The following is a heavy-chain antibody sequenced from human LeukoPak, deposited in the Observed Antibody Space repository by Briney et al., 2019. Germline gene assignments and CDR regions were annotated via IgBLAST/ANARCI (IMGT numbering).Heavy chain of an antibody. CDR2: IKQDGSEK. CDR3: ARRDHGDYGEEY. J-gene: IGHJ4*02. V-gene: IGHV3-7*01. CDR1: GFTFSSYA. Sequence: PGRSLRLSCAASGFTFSSYAMHWVRQAPGKGLEWVANIKQDGSEKYYVDSVKGRFTISRDNAKNSLSLQMNSLRAEDTAVYYCARRDHGDYGEEYWGQGTLVTVSS. D-gene: IGHD4-17*01.